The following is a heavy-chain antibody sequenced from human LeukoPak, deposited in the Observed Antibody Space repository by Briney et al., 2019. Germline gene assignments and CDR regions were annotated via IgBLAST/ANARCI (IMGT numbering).Heavy chain of an antibody. CDR1: GYTFTSYD. V-gene: IGHV1-8*01. J-gene: IGHJ4*02. CDR3: ARGAYYYDGSGYYPFDY. D-gene: IGHD3-22*01. Sequence: EASVKVSCKASGYTFTSYDINWVRQATGQGLEWMGWMNPNSGNTGYAQKFQGRVTITRNTSTNTVYMELSSLRSEDTAVYYCARGAYYYDGSGYYPFDYWGQGTLVTVSS. CDR2: MNPNSGNT.